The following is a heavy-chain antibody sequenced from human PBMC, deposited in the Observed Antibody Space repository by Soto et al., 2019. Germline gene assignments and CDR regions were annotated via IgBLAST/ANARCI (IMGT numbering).Heavy chain of an antibody. D-gene: IGHD5-12*01. Sequence: GGSLRPCCAASGFTFSNYGMHWVRQAPGRGLEWVAVIWYDGTNKYYEDSVKGRFTISRDDSKNTLYLQMNSLRAEDTAVYYCARDHSGYYFDYWGQGAPVTASS. J-gene: IGHJ4*02. V-gene: IGHV3-33*01. CDR1: GFTFSNYG. CDR3: ARDHSGYYFDY. CDR2: IWYDGTNK.